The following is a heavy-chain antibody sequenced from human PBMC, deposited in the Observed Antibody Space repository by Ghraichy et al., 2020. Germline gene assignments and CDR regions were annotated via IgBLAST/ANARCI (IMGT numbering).Heavy chain of an antibody. CDR1: GFTFGIYA. Sequence: GESLNISCAASGFTFGIYAMSWVRQAPGKGLEWVATIGGIDGNTYHADSVKGRFTISRDNSKSTLYLQMDSLRAEDTAIYYCARRGGSGATARYGYWGQGTLVTASS. CDR3: ARRGGSGATARYGY. J-gene: IGHJ4*02. D-gene: IGHD3-10*01. V-gene: IGHV3-23*01. CDR2: IGGIDGNT.